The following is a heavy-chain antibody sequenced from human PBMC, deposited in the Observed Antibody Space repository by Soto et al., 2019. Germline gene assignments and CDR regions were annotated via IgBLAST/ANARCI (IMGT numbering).Heavy chain of an antibody. CDR3: ARGFADIVATISALFNNWFDP. Sequence: PGGSLRLSCAASGFTLRSYAMHWVRQAPGKGLEWVAVISYDGSNKYYADSVKGRFTISRDNSKNTLYLQMNSLRAEDTAVYYCARGFADIVATISALFNNWFDPWGQGTLVTVSS. J-gene: IGHJ5*02. CDR2: ISYDGSNK. CDR1: GFTLRSYA. D-gene: IGHD5-12*01. V-gene: IGHV3-30-3*01.